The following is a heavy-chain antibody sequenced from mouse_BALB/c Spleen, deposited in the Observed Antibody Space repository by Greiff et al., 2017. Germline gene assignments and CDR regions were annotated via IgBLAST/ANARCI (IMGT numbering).Heavy chain of an antibody. Sequence: QVQLKQSGPGLVAPSQSLSITCTVSGFSLTGYGVNWVRQPPGKGLEWLGMIWGDGSTDYNSALKSRLSISKDNSKSQVFLKMNSLQTDDTARYYCARSIYYYGSSYVRDAMDYWGQGTSVTVSS. CDR1: GFSLTGYG. V-gene: IGHV2-6-7*01. CDR3: ARSIYYYGSSYVRDAMDY. D-gene: IGHD1-1*01. CDR2: IWGDGST. J-gene: IGHJ4*01.